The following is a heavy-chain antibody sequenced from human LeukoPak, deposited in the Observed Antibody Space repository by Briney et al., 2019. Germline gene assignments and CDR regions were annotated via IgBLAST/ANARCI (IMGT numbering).Heavy chain of an antibody. V-gene: IGHV1-2*02. CDR2: INPNSGGT. CDR1: GYSFTGYY. D-gene: IGHD6-13*01. J-gene: IGHJ5*02. CDR3: AIAAGVDNWFDP. Sequence: ASVKVSCKASGYSFTGYYMHWVRQAPGQGLEWMGWINPNSGGTNYAQKFQGRVTMTRDTSISTAYMELSRLRSDDTAVYYCAIAAGVDNWFDPWGQGTLVTVSS.